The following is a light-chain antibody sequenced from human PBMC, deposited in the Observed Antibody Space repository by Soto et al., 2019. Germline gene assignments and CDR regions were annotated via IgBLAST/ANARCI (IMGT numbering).Light chain of an antibody. CDR2: KAS. J-gene: IGKJ2*01. Sequence: DVQVTQSPFTLSASVGDRVTITCRASQDVSSWLAWYQVRPGKAPKLLLHKASNLQSGVPLRFSGSGSGTDFTLTISGLQPDDFSTYLCQQYGSYPTTLGQGTKLEIK. V-gene: IGKV1-5*03. CDR1: QDVSSW. CDR3: QQYGSYPTT.